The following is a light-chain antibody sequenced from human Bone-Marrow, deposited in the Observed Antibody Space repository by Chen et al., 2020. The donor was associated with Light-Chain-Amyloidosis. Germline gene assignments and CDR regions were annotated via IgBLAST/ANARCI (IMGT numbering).Light chain of an antibody. CDR3: QSADSSGTEEVI. V-gene: IGLV3-25*03. CDR2: RDT. CDR1: DLPTKY. Sequence: SYELTQPPSVSVSPGQTARITCSGDDLPTKYAYWYQQKPGQAPVLVIHRDTERPSGISGRFAGASSGTAATLTISGVQAEDEADYHCQSADSSGTEEVIFGGGTKLTVL. J-gene: IGLJ2*01.